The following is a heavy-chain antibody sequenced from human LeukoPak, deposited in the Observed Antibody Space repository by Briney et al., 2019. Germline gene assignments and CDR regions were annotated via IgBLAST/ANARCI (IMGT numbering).Heavy chain of an antibody. Sequence: GGSLRLSCAASGFTFSSYGMHWVRQAPGKGLEWVAYIRYDGSNKYYADSVKGRFTISRDNSKNTLYLQMNSLRAEDTAVYYCARDLVDYGGNPPGDYYYYGMDVWGQGTTVTVSS. J-gene: IGHJ6*02. D-gene: IGHD4-23*01. CDR2: IRYDGSNK. CDR1: GFTFSSYG. CDR3: ARDLVDYGGNPPGDYYYYGMDV. V-gene: IGHV3-30*02.